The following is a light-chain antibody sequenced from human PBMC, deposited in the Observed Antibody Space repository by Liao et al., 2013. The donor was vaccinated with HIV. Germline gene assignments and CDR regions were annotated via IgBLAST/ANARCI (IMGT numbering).Light chain of an antibody. Sequence: YELTQPPSVSVAPGKTARITCGGNNIGSKSVHWYQQKPGQAPVLVIYYDSDRPSGIPERFSGSNSGNTATLTISRVEAGDEADYYCQVWDSSSDHVVFGGGTKLTVL. CDR2: YDS. V-gene: IGLV3-21*04. CDR1: NIGSKS. J-gene: IGLJ2*01. CDR3: QVWDSSSDHVV.